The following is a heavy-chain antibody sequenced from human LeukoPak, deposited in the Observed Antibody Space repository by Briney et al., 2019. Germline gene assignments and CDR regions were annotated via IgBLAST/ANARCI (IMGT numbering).Heavy chain of an antibody. CDR1: GYTFTNYW. V-gene: IGHV5-51*01. CDR2: IYPRNSET. Sequence: GESLKISCKGSGYTFTNYWIGWVRQMPGKGLEWMGIIYPRNSETVYSPSIQGQVTVSADTSISTAYLQWSSLTASDTAMYYCASHYQTSGFFGSDNWGQGTLVTVSS. CDR3: ASHYQTSGFFGSDN. J-gene: IGHJ4*02. D-gene: IGHD3-22*01.